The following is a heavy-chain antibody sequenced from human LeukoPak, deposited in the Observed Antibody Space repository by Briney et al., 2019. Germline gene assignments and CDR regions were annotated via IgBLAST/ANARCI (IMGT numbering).Heavy chain of an antibody. D-gene: IGHD3-10*01. CDR1: GGSSSSGDFP. J-gene: IGHJ4*02. Sequence: SETLSLTCVVSGGSSSSGDFPWSWIRQPPGKGLEWIGYIFHTGHTSYNPSLKSRVTISVAMSKNPLSLRLTSVTAADTALYYCARGFYGAGSHFDYWGQGTLVTVSS. CDR3: ARGFYGAGSHFDY. CDR2: IFHTGHT. V-gene: IGHV4-30-2*01.